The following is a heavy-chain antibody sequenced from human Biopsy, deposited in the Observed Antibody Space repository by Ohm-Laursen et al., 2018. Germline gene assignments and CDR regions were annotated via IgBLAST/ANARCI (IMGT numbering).Heavy chain of an antibody. CDR3: ARATNSTGWPYYYFYGMDV. V-gene: IGHV4-61*01. D-gene: IGHD2/OR15-2a*01. J-gene: IGHJ6*02. CDR1: GYSVTNDYY. Sequence: PSDTLSLTCAVSGYSVTNDYYWGWIRQTPGKGLEWIGYIYYSGSTNYNPSLKSRVTISVDTSKNQFSLRLNSVTAADTAVYYCARATNSTGWPYYYFYGMDVWGQGTTVTVSS. CDR2: IYYSGST.